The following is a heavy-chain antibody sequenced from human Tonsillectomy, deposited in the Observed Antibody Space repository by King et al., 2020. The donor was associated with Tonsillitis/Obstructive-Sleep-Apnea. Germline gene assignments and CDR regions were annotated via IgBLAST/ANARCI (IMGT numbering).Heavy chain of an antibody. CDR3: ARRGGYCSSTNCYSPPAN. D-gene: IGHD2-2*01. J-gene: IGHJ4*02. V-gene: IGHV4-34*01. CDR2: INHSGST. CDR1: GGSFSGYY. Sequence: VQLQQWGAGLLKPSETLSLTCAVYGGSFSGYYWSWIRQPPGKGLEWIGEINHSGSTNYNPSLKSRVTISVDTSKNQFSLKLSSVTAADTAVYYCARRGGYCSSTNCYSPPANCGQGTLVTVSS.